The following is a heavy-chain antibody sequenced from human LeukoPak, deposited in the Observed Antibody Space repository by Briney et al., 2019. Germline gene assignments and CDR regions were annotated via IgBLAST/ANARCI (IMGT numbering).Heavy chain of an antibody. Sequence: ASVKVSCKASGYTFTGYYMHWVRQAPGQGLEWMGWINPNSGGTSYAQKFQGRVTMTRDTSISTAYMELSRLRSDDTAVYYCARGSGWYSSVGYFDYWGQGTLVTVSS. J-gene: IGHJ4*02. CDR1: GYTFTGYY. CDR3: ARGSGWYSSVGYFDY. CDR2: INPNSGGT. D-gene: IGHD6-19*01. V-gene: IGHV1-2*02.